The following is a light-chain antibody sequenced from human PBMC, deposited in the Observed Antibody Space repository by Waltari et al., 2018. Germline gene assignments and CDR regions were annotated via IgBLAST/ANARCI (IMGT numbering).Light chain of an antibody. J-gene: IGKJ2*01. V-gene: IGKV4-1*01. CDR3: QQYYSTPPYT. CDR2: WAA. CDR1: QSVLYSSNNKNY. Sequence: DIVMTQSPDSLAVSLGERATINCKSSQSVLYSSNNKNYLAWYQQKPGQPPKLLIYWAATQEPGVPDQFSGSGSGTDFTLTSSSLQAEDVSVYYCQQYYSTPPYTFGQGTKLEIK.